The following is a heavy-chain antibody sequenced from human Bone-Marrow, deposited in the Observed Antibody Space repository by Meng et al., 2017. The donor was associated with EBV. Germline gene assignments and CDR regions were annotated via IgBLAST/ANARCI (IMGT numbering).Heavy chain of an antibody. CDR2: IHHGGST. J-gene: IGHJ5*02. CDR1: GGSISSDNW. Sequence: QGQLQESGPGLGKSSGTLSLPCGVSGGSISSDNWWTWVRQPPGKGLEWVGEIHHGGSTNYNPSLKSRVTISLDKSKNQFSLRLTSVTAADTAVYYCSIIIYGSGLNSWFDPWGQGTLVTVSS. D-gene: IGHD3-10*01. V-gene: IGHV4-4*02. CDR3: SIIIYGSGLNSWFDP.